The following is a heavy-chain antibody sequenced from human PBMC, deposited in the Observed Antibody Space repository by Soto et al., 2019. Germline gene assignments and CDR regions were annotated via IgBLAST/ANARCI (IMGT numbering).Heavy chain of an antibody. D-gene: IGHD2-2*01. Sequence: QVQLVQSGAEVKKPGSSVKVSCKASGGTFSSYAISWVRQAPGQGLEWMGGIIPIFGTANYAQKFQGRVTITADESTSTAYMELSSLRSEDTAVYYCARDPYEYQPHYYYYGMGVWGQGTTVTVSS. V-gene: IGHV1-69*01. CDR1: GGTFSSYA. J-gene: IGHJ6*02. CDR3: ARDPYEYQPHYYYYGMGV. CDR2: IIPIFGTA.